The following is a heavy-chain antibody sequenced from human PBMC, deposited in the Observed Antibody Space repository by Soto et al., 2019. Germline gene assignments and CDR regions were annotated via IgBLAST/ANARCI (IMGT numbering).Heavy chain of an antibody. J-gene: IGHJ4*02. D-gene: IGHD6-6*01. CDR3: ARMYSSSRAHDY. V-gene: IGHV4-31*03. CDR2: IYYSGST. CDR1: GGSISSGGYY. Sequence: SETLSLTCTVSGGSISSGGYYWSWIRQHPGKGLEWIGYIYYSGSTYYNPSLKSRVTISVDTSKNQFSLKLSSVTAADTAVYYCARMYSSSRAHDYWGQGTLVTVSS.